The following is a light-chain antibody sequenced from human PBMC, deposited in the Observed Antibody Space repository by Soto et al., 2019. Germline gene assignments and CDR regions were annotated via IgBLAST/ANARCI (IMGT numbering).Light chain of an antibody. CDR1: QDISVY. CDR3: QKCNTAPLT. V-gene: IGKV1-27*01. J-gene: IGKJ5*01. CDR2: SAS. Sequence: DIQMTQSPSSLSASVGDRVTITCRASQDISVYLAWYQQKPGKVPKLLIYSASTLQSGVPSRFSGSGSGKDFTLTISSLQPEDVATYYCQKCNTAPLTFGQGTRLEIK.